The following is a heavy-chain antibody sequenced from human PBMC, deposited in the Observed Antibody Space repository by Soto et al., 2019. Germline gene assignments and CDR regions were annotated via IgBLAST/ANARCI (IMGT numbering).Heavy chain of an antibody. CDR1: GNAFSNYD. D-gene: IGHD3-16*01. J-gene: IGHJ4*02. CDR2: MNPNSGNA. CDR3: ATGGPFGAGFKGNEY. Sequence: QVQLVQSGAEVKKPGASVKVSCKASGNAFSNYDINWVRQASGQGLEWMGWMNPNSGNAGYPQKFQGRVTMTRATSIITAYLELSGLTSEDTAGYYCATGGPFGAGFKGNEYGGQGTRVTFSS. V-gene: IGHV1-8*01.